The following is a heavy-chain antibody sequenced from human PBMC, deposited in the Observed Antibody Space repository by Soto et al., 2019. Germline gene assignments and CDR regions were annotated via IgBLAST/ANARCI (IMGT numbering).Heavy chain of an antibody. CDR1: GFTFSSYA. CDR3: ARDLRRLLWFGESSFYYGMDV. Sequence: HPGGSLRLSCAASGFTFSSYAMHWVRQAPGKGLEWVAVISYDGSNKYYADSVKGRFTISRDNSKNTLYLQMNSLRAEDTAVYYCARDLRRLLWFGESSFYYGMDVWGQGTTVTVSS. V-gene: IGHV3-30-3*01. CDR2: ISYDGSNK. D-gene: IGHD3-10*01. J-gene: IGHJ6*02.